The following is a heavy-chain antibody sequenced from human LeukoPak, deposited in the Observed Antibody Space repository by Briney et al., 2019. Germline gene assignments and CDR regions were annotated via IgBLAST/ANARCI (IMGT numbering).Heavy chain of an antibody. D-gene: IGHD1-7*01. J-gene: IGHJ4*02. CDR3: ARGITGTSPGY. CDR1: GFTFGTYW. CDR2: INQAGNEK. Sequence: GSLRLSCAASGFTFGTYWMTWVRQAPGKGLEWVANINQAGNEKYYVDSVKGRFTISRDNAKNSLFLQMNSLRAEDTAVYYCARGITGTSPGYWGQGTLVTVSS. V-gene: IGHV3-7*01.